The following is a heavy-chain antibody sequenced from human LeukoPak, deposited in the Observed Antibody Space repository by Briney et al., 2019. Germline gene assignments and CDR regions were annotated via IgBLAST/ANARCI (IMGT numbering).Heavy chain of an antibody. CDR2: IYYSGST. D-gene: IGHD2-15*01. Sequence: TSETLSLTCTVSGGSISSYYWSWIRQPPGKGLEWIGYIYYSGSTNYNPSLKSRVTISVDTSKNQFSLKLSSVTAADTAVYYCARDVVLAATRYFDYWGQGTLVTVSS. J-gene: IGHJ4*02. V-gene: IGHV4-59*01. CDR3: ARDVVLAATRYFDY. CDR1: GGSISSYY.